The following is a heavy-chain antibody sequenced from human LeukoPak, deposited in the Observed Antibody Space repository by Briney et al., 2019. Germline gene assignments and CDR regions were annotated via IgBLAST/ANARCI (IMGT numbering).Heavy chain of an antibody. Sequence: GASVKVSCKASGYTFTGYYMHWVRQAPGQGLEWMGWISAYNGNTNYAQKLQGRVTMTTDTSTSTAYMELRSLRSDDTAVYYCARDTITMVRGDPVDYWGQGTLVTVSS. J-gene: IGHJ4*02. CDR2: ISAYNGNT. CDR1: GYTFTGYY. V-gene: IGHV1-18*04. D-gene: IGHD3-10*01. CDR3: ARDTITMVRGDPVDY.